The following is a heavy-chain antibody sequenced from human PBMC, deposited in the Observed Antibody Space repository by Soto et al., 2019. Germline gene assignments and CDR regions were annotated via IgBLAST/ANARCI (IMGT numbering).Heavy chain of an antibody. D-gene: IGHD5-12*01. CDR3: ARVIGGYDYYYYYGMDV. Sequence: PSETLSLTCTVSGGSISSSSYYWGWIRQPPGKGLEWIGSIYYRGSTNYNPSLKSRVTISVATSKNQFSLKLSSVTAADTAVYYCARVIGGYDYYYYYGMDVWGQGTTVTVSS. CDR1: GGSISSSSYY. CDR2: IYYRGST. V-gene: IGHV4-39*07. J-gene: IGHJ6*02.